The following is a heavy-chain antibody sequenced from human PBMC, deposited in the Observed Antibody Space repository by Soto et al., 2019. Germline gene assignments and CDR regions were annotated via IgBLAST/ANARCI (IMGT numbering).Heavy chain of an antibody. CDR2: IYHTGTS. CDR1: GGSISSYY. J-gene: IGHJ4*02. CDR3: VRGRGFGEHYFDS. D-gene: IGHD3-10*01. Sequence: QVQLQESGPGLVKASETLSVTCTVSGGSISSYYWSWIRQPPGQGLEWIGYIYHTGTSDYNPSLKTRVTISVDTSKNHFSLTLRSVTAADTAVYYCVRGRGFGEHYFDSWGQGALVTASS. V-gene: IGHV4-59*13.